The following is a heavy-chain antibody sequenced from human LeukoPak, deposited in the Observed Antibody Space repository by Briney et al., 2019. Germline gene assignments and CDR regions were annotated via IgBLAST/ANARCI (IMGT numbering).Heavy chain of an antibody. Sequence: SETLSLTCTVSGGSIGSYYWSWIRQPAGKGLEWIGRIYTSGSTNYNPSLKSRVTMSVDTSKNQFSLKLSSVTAADTAVYYCARDLPINYYDSSGYYYNWFDPWGQGTLVTVSS. D-gene: IGHD3-22*01. CDR2: IYTSGST. CDR1: GGSIGSYY. J-gene: IGHJ5*02. CDR3: ARDLPINYYDSSGYYYNWFDP. V-gene: IGHV4-4*07.